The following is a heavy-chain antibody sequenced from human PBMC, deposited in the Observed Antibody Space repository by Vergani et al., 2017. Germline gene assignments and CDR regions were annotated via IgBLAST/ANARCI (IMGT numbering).Heavy chain of an antibody. CDR3: AGAGAETVVVPAATRTHYGMDV. D-gene: IGHD2-2*01. J-gene: IGHJ6*02. CDR2: IKQDGSEK. Sequence: EVQLVESGGGLVQPGGSLRLSCAASGFTFSSYWMSWVRQAPGKGLEWVANIKQDGSEKYYVDSVKGRFTISRDNAKNSLYLQMNSLRAEDTAVYYCAGAGAETVVVPAATRTHYGMDVWGQGTTVTVSS. V-gene: IGHV3-7*01. CDR1: GFTFSSYW.